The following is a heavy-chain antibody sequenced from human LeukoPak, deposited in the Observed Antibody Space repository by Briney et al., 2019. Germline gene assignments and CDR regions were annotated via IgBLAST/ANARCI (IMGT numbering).Heavy chain of an antibody. V-gene: IGHV4-39*01. J-gene: IGHJ4*02. CDR2: IYYSGST. Sequence: SETLSLTCTVSGGSISSYYWGWIRQPPGKGLEWIGSIYYSGSTYYNPSLKSRVTISVDTSKNQFSLKLSSVTAADTAVYYCARHGRGSSGRFDYWGQGTLVTVSS. CDR1: GGSISSYY. D-gene: IGHD6-19*01. CDR3: ARHGRGSSGRFDY.